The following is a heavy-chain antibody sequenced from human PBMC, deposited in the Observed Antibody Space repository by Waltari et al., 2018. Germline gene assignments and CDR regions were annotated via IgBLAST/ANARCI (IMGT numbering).Heavy chain of an antibody. D-gene: IGHD6-6*01. CDR2: IWFDGSNK. CDR3: ARETGSSSEAY. CDR1: GSPFSRVG. Sequence: QVQLVESGGGVVQPGGPLRRSCPAPGSPFSRVGLPWVRQAPGKGLEWVAVIWFDGSNKFYADSVRGRFTISRDNSKNTLYLLMNSLRADDTAVYYCARETGSSSEAYWGQGTLVTVSS. J-gene: IGHJ4*02. V-gene: IGHV3-33*01.